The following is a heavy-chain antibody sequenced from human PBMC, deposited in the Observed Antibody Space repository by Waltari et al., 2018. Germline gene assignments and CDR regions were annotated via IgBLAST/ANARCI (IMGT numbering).Heavy chain of an antibody. CDR2: VSYSGTT. CDR1: CVSITRNRHY. CDR3: ATYIGASVGTAAFDV. J-gene: IGHJ3*01. D-gene: IGHD5-12*01. Sequence: QWQLQESGLRLVRPPGTLSRLCRVSCVSITRNRHYRAWIRESPGQGLEWIGTVSYSGTTYISPSLKSRVSVSRDTSKNQVSLILGSVTAADMAVYYCATYIGASVGTAAFDVWGQGTMVTVSS. V-gene: IGHV4-39*01.